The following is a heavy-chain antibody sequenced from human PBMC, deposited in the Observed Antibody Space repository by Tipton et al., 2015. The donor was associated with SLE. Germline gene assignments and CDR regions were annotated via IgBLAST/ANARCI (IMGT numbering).Heavy chain of an antibody. J-gene: IGHJ3*02. CDR1: GGSISNYY. Sequence: TLSLTCTVSGGSISNYYWRWIRQPAGKGLEWIGRVHISGHTNYNPSLKSRVSMSVDASKTQFSLRLTSVTAADTAVYYCARDRLWRYSSNSDAFDIWGQGTMVTVSS. V-gene: IGHV4-4*07. D-gene: IGHD6-13*01. CDR3: ARDRLWRYSSNSDAFDI. CDR2: VHISGHT.